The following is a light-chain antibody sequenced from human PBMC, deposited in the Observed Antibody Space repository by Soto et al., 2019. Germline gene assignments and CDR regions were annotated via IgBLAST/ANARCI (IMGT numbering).Light chain of an antibody. CDR3: QKYNSASWT. CDR1: QGISTY. V-gene: IGKV1-27*01. Sequence: DIQMTQSPSSLSASIGDRVTITCRASQGISTYLAWYQQKPGKVPYLLVYGASSLQSGVPSRFTGSGSWTNFSLTITSLQPEDVGTYYCQKYNSASWTFGQGTKVEIK. J-gene: IGKJ1*01. CDR2: GAS.